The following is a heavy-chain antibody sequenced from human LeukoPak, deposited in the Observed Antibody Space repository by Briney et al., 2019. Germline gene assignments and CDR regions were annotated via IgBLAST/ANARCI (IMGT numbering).Heavy chain of an antibody. D-gene: IGHD2-15*01. CDR2: IRYDGSNK. CDR1: GFTFSSYG. CDR3: ATLSVVVVPAELN. V-gene: IGHV3-30*02. Sequence: PGGSLRLSCGASGFTFSSYGMHWVRQAPGKGLEWVAFIRYDGSNKYYADSVKGRFTISRDNSKNTLYLQMNSLRAEDTAVYYCATLSVVVVPAELNWGQGTLVTVSS. J-gene: IGHJ4*02.